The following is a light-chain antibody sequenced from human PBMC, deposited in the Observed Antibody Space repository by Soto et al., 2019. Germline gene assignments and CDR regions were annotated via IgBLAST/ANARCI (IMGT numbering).Light chain of an antibody. J-gene: IGKJ1*01. CDR2: GVS. Sequence: EIVMTQSPATLSVSPGERATLSCRASQSVNSNLAWYQQRPGRAPRLLIYGVSTRATGIPARFSGSGSGTEFTLTISSLQSEDSAVYYCQQYNNWPWTFGQGTKVEIK. CDR3: QQYNNWPWT. CDR1: QSVNSN. V-gene: IGKV3-15*01.